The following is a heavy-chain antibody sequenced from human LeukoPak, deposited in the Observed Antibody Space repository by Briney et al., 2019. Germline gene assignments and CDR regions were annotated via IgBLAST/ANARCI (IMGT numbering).Heavy chain of an antibody. J-gene: IGHJ6*03. CDR1: GGSISSYY. V-gene: IGHV4-4*07. CDR3: ARESSSSFGYYYYYMDV. CDR2: IYTSGST. D-gene: IGHD6-6*01. Sequence: ETLSLTCPVSGGSISSYYWSWIRPPAGKGLEWIGRIYTSGSTNYNPSLKSRVTISVDTSKNQFSLKLSSVTAADTAVYYCARESSSSFGYYYYYMDVWGKGTTVTVSS.